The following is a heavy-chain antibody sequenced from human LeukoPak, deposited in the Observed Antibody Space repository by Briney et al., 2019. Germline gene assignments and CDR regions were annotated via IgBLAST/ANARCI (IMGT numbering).Heavy chain of an antibody. CDR3: ARGRVVPAAEFDY. V-gene: IGHV4-34*01. Sequence: SETLSLTXAVYGGSFSGYYWSWIRQPPGKGLEWIGEINHSGSTNYNPSLKSRVTISVDTSKNQFSLKLSSVTAADTAVYYCARGRVVPAAEFDYWGQETLVTVSS. CDR1: GGSFSGYY. CDR2: INHSGST. J-gene: IGHJ4*02. D-gene: IGHD2-2*01.